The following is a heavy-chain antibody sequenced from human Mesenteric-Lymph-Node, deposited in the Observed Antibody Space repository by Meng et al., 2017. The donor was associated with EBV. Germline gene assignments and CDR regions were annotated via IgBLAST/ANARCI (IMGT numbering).Heavy chain of an antibody. CDR2: VYHSGSA. J-gene: IGHJ4*02. CDR3: ARVGWGVRGYYFDY. CDR1: AGSITNSNW. D-gene: IGHD3-10*01. V-gene: IGHV4-4*02. Sequence: QVRLREPRPAPVKPSGTPAPTCAVSAGSITNSNWWSLVRQVPGKGLEWIAEVYHSGSANYNPSLESRVTVSVDRSNNHFSLKVTSVTAADTAVYYCARVGWGVRGYYFDYWGQGTLVTVSS.